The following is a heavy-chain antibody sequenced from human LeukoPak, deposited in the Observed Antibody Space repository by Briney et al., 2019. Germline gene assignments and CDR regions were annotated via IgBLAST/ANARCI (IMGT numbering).Heavy chain of an antibody. D-gene: IGHD3-10*01. CDR1: GFTFSSYS. CDR2: ISSSSSYI. Sequence: GGSLRLSCAASGFTFSSYSMNWVRQAPGKGLEWVSSISSSSSYIYYADSVKGRFTISRDNAKNSLYLQMNSLRAEDTAVYYCASLWFGELLALDYWGQGPLVTVSS. J-gene: IGHJ4*02. CDR3: ASLWFGELLALDY. V-gene: IGHV3-21*01.